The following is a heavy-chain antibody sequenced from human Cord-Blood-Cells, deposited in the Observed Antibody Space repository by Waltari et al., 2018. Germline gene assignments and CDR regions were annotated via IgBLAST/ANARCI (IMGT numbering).Heavy chain of an antibody. V-gene: IGHV1-69*01. D-gene: IGHD3-10*01. J-gene: IGHJ6*02. Sequence: QVQLVQSGAEVKKPGSSVKVSCKASGDTFSSYALSWVRQAPAQGLEWMGEIIPIFGTANYAQKFQVRVTITADESTNTAYMELSSLRSEDTAVYYCAGPMVQGVIYYYYGMDVWGQGTTVTVSS. CDR3: AGPMVQGVIYYYYGMDV. CDR1: GDTFSSYA. CDR2: IIPIFGTA.